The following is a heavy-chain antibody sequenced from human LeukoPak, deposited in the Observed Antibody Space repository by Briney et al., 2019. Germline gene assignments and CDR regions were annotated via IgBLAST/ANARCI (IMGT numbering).Heavy chain of an antibody. CDR2: IDYSGST. Sequence: SETLSLTCTVSGGSISSYYWSWIRLPPGKGLEWIGYIDYSGSTNYNPSLKSRVTISLDTSTNQLSLKLSSVTAADTAVYYCARDSGTTGEVKFDPWGQGTLVTVSS. V-gene: IGHV4-59*12. J-gene: IGHJ5*02. D-gene: IGHD3-10*01. CDR1: GGSISSYY. CDR3: ARDSGTTGEVKFDP.